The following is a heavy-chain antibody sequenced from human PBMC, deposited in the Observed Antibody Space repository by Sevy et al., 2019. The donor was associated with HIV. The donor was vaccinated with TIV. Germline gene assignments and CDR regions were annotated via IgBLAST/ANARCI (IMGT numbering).Heavy chain of an antibody. V-gene: IGHV1-8*01. CDR3: ARGAPGSPGLYYYDSSGHAYDI. D-gene: IGHD3-22*01. J-gene: IGHJ3*02. CDR2: MNPNSGNI. Sequence: ASVKVSCKASGYTFTTYDINWVRQATGQGLEWMGWMNPNSGNIGYAQKFQGRVTMTRNTSISTAYMELSSLGSQDTAVYYCARGAPGSPGLYYYDSSGHAYDIWVQGTMVTVSS. CDR1: GYTFTTYD.